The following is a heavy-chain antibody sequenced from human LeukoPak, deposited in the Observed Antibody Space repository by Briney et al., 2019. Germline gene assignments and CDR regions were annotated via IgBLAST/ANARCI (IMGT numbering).Heavy chain of an antibody. CDR2: IYYRGST. V-gene: IGHV4-31*03. CDR3: AREAHSGPFDY. J-gene: IGHJ4*02. CDR1: GGSISSGGYY. D-gene: IGHD2-15*01. Sequence: SETLSLTCTVSGGSISSGGYYWSWIRQHPGKGLEWIGYIYYRGSTYYNPSLKSRVTISVDTSKNQFSLKLSSVTAADTAVYYCAREAHSGPFDYWGQGTLVTVSS.